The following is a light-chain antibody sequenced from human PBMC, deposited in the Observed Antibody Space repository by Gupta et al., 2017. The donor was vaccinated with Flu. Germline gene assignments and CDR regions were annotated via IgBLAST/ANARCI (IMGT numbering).Light chain of an antibody. V-gene: IGKV3-20*01. J-gene: IGKJ1*01. Sequence: ERPTLSCRAGQTLTSSYVAWYQQKPGQSPKLLIFGASRRATGIPDRFSGGGSGTDFTLTISRLEPEDFAVYYCQQYALSPKTFGQGTKVEV. CDR3: QQYALSPKT. CDR2: GAS. CDR1: QTLTSSY.